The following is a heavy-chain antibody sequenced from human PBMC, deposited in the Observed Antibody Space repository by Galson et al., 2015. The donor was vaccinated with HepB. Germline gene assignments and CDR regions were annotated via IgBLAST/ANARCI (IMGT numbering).Heavy chain of an antibody. CDR3: ARDKIIAVAGTYLDY. V-gene: IGHV1-18*01. J-gene: IGHJ4*02. CDR2: ISAYNGNT. Sequence: SVKVSCKASGYTFTIYGISWVRQAPGQGLEWMGWISAYNGNTNYAQKLQGRATMTTDTSTSTAYMELRSLRSDDTAVYYCARDKIIAVAGTYLDYWGQGTLVTVSS. CDR1: GYTFTIYG. D-gene: IGHD6-19*01.